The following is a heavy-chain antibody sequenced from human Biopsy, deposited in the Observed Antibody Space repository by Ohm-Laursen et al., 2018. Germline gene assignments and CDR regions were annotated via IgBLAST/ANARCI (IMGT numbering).Heavy chain of an antibody. CDR3: AADINVWNVNY. CDR2: FAPENGKT. CDR1: GYTLTALS. D-gene: IGHD1-1*01. V-gene: IGHV1-24*01. J-gene: IGHJ4*02. Sequence: GASVKVSCKVSGYTLTALSMHWVRQAPGRGLEWMGGFAPENGKTIYAQKFQGRITVTEDTSTDIAYMELSSLRSEDTAVYYCAADINVWNVNYWGQGTQVTVSS.